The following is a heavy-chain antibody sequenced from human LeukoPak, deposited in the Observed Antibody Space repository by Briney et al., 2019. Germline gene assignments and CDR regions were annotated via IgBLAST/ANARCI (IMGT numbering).Heavy chain of an antibody. V-gene: IGHV1-8*01. J-gene: IGHJ6*02. Sequence: GAPVKVSCKASGYTFTSYDINWVRQATGQGLEWMGWMNPNSGNTGYAQKFQGRVTMTRNTSISTAYMELSSLRSEDTAVYYCARAVRYFDWLDYYYGMDVWGQGTTVTVSS. D-gene: IGHD3-9*01. CDR2: MNPNSGNT. CDR3: ARAVRYFDWLDYYYGMDV. CDR1: GYTFTSYD.